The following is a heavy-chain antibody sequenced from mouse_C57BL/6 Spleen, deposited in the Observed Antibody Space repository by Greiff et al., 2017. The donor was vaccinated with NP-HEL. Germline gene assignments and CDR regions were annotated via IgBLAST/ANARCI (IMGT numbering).Heavy chain of an antibody. CDR3: ARGDGNLRTWFAY. Sequence: EVQLQQSGPELVKPGASVKISCKASGYSFTGYYMHWVKQSSEKSLEWIGEINPSTGGTSYNQKFKGKATLTVDKSSSTAYMQLKSLTSEDSAVYYCARGDGNLRTWFAYWGQGTLVTVSA. CDR1: GYSFTGYY. J-gene: IGHJ3*01. CDR2: INPSTGGT. V-gene: IGHV1-43*01. D-gene: IGHD2-1*01.